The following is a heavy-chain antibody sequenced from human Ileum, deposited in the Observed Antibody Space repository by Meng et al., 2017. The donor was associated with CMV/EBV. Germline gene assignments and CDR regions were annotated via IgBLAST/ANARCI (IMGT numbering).Heavy chain of an antibody. V-gene: IGHV3-21*01. CDR2: ISSSSSYI. Sequence: GGSLRLSCAASGFTFSSYSMNWFRQAPGKGLEWVSSISSSSSYIYYADSVKGRFTISRDNAKNTLYLQMNSLRAEDTAVYYCLRACSGFYSVDFDFWGHGTLVTVSS. D-gene: IGHD2-15*01. J-gene: IGHJ4*01. CDR1: GFTFSSYS. CDR3: LRACSGFYSVDFDF.